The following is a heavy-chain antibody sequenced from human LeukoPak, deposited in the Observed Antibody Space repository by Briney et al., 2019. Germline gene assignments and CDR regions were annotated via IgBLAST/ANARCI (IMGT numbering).Heavy chain of an antibody. D-gene: IGHD4-17*01. J-gene: IGHJ6*02. Sequence: SQTLSLTCAVSGGSISSGGYSWSWIRQPPGTGLEWIGYVYHSGSTYYNPSLKSRVTISVDRSKNQFSLKLSSVTAADTAVYYCARGGDYGAYYYGMDVWGQGTTDTVSS. CDR1: GGSISSGGYS. CDR3: ARGGDYGAYYYGMDV. V-gene: IGHV4-30-2*01. CDR2: VYHSGST.